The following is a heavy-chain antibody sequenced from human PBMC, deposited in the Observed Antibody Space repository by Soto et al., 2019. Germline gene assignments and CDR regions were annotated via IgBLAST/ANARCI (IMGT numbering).Heavy chain of an antibody. J-gene: IGHJ2*01. CDR3: ARGRTVSTYSRYWDSGWDCDL. Sequence: QAQLQPWGAGLLTPSETLSLTCAVYGGSFRGYYWSWIRQPPGKGLEWIGEINDRGSTNYNPSLKRRVTISVDTSKNQCTLKLSSVNAADMAVYYCARGRTVSTYSRYWDSGWDCDLWGRGTLVTVS. CDR2: INDRGST. CDR1: GGSFRGYY. V-gene: IGHV4-34*01. D-gene: IGHD6-13*01.